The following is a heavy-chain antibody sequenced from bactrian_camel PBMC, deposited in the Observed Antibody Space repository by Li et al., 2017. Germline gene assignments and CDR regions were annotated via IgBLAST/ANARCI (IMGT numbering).Heavy chain of an antibody. Sequence: HVQLVESGGGSVQTGGSLRLSCGASGYVGSTSCMGWFRAAEGKDREAIAAIDSDGSTSYADSVKGRFTISKDNAKKTLYLQMDSLNPEDTAMYYCAAGDRSPLCDFASGSYNYWGQGTQVTVS. CDR3: AAGDRSPLCDFASGSYNY. CDR2: IDSDGST. V-gene: IGHV3S53*01. CDR1: GYVGSTSC. D-gene: IGHD4*01. J-gene: IGHJ4*01.